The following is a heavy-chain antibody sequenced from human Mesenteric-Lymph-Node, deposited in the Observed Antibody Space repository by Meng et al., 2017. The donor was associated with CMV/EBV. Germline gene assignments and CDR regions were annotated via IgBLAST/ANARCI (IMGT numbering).Heavy chain of an antibody. V-gene: IGHV3-30*02. Sequence: GGSLRLSCAASGFTFSSYAMHWVRQAPGKGLEWVAFIRYDGSNKYYADSVKGRFTISRDNSKNTLYLQMNSLRAEDTAVYYCAKDHSWDSLYYFDYWGQGTLVTVSS. J-gene: IGHJ4*02. D-gene: IGHD1-26*01. CDR3: AKDHSWDSLYYFDY. CDR1: GFTFSSYA. CDR2: IRYDGSNK.